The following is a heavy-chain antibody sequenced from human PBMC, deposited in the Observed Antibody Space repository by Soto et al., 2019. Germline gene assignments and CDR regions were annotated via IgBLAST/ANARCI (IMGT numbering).Heavy chain of an antibody. J-gene: IGHJ4*02. Sequence: GGSLRLSCPTSGFPFSDYYMSWIRQAPGKGLEWLSHISPKSTYRNYADSVKGRFTISRDNTKSSLFLQMNSLGVEDTAVYYCVRGGGGGMFEHWGQGVLVTVSS. CDR3: VRGGGGGMFEH. V-gene: IGHV3-11*06. D-gene: IGHD2-21*01. CDR1: GFPFSDYY. CDR2: ISPKSTYR.